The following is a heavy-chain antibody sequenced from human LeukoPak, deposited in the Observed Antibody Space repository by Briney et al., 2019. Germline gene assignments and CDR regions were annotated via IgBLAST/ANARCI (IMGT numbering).Heavy chain of an antibody. CDR1: GFTFSSYA. CDR2: ISYDGSNK. CDR3: ARADYYDSSGSCY. J-gene: IGHJ4*02. D-gene: IGHD3-22*01. Sequence: GRSLRLSCAASGFTFSSYAMHWVRQAPGKGLEWVAVISYDGSNKYYADSVKGRFTISRDNSKNTLYLQMNSLRSDDTAVYYCARADYYDSSGSCYWGQGTLVTVSS. V-gene: IGHV3-30*04.